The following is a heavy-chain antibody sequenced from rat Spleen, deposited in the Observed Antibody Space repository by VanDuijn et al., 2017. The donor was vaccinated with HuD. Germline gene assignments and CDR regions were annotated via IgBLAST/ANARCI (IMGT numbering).Heavy chain of an antibody. Sequence: EVQLVESGGGLVQPGRSLKLSCVASGFTFNKFWMTWIRQAPGKGLEWVASISPSGGNTYYRDSVKGRFTISRDDAKSTLYLQMDSLRSEDTATYYCARTEIQLDYFDYWGQGVMVTVSS. CDR2: ISPSGGNT. CDR3: ARTEIQLDYFDY. D-gene: IGHD1-5*01. V-gene: IGHV5-31*01. CDR1: GFTFNKFW. J-gene: IGHJ2*01.